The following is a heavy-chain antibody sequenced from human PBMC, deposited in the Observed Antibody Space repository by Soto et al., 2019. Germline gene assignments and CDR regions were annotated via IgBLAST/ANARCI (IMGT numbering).Heavy chain of an antibody. D-gene: IGHD6-13*01. CDR1: GFTFSSYG. Sequence: GGSLSLSCAASGFTFSSYGMHWVRQAPGKGLEVVAVISYDGSKKYYTESVRGRVTISRDNSKNTLYLQMNSLRAEDTAVYYCVKDLIAAAGTPYYYGMDVWGQGTTVTVSS. V-gene: IGHV3-30*18. CDR3: VKDLIAAAGTPYYYGMDV. CDR2: ISYDGSKK. J-gene: IGHJ6*02.